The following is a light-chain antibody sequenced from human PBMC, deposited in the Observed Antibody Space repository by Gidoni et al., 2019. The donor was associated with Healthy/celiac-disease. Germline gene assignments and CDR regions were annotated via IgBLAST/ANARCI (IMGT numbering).Light chain of an antibody. CDR2: LNSDGSH. J-gene: IGLJ3*02. V-gene: IGLV4-69*01. CDR1: SGHSSYA. Sequence: ASVKLTCTLSSGHSSYAIAWHQQQPEKGPRYLMKLNSDGSHSKGDGIPDRFSGSSSGAERYLTISSLQSEDEADYYCQTWGTGIAFGGGTKLTVL. CDR3: QTWGTGIA.